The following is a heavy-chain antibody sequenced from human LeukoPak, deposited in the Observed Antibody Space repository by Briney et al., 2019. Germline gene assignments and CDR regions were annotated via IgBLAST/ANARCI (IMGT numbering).Heavy chain of an antibody. Sequence: GGSLRLSCAASGFPFSNHAMSWVRQPPGKGLEWVSAISNGNTYYAESVRGRFTISRDDSKNMVYLQMTSLRDEDTALYYCVREAGYCASVCLKSNWFDPWGQGTLVTV. J-gene: IGHJ5*02. V-gene: IGHV3-23*01. CDR2: ISNGNT. CDR3: VREAGYCASVCLKSNWFDP. D-gene: IGHD2-21*02. CDR1: GFPFSNHA.